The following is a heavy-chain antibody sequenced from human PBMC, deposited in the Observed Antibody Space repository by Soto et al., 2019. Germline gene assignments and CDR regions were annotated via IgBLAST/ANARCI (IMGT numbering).Heavy chain of an antibody. CDR3: AKARDINLYFDY. CDR2: ISGSGGST. CDR1: GFTFSSYA. D-gene: IGHD3-10*01. J-gene: IGHJ4*02. Sequence: GGSLRLSCAASGFTFSSYAMSWVRQAPGKGLEWVSAISGSGGSTYYADSVKGRFNISRDNSKNTLYLQMNSLRAEDKAVYYCAKARDINLYFDYWGQGTLVTVSS. V-gene: IGHV3-23*01.